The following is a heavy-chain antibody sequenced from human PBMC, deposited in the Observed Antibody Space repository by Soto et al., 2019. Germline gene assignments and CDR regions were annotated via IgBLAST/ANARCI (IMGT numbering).Heavy chain of an antibody. D-gene: IGHD3-10*01. J-gene: IGHJ6*02. Sequence: PGGSLRLSCAASGFTFDDYAMHWVRQAPGKGLEWVSGISWNSGSIGYADSVKGRFTISRDNAKNSLYLQMNSLRAEDTALYYCAKVAPSITMVDGMDVWGQGTTVTVSS. V-gene: IGHV3-9*01. CDR3: AKVAPSITMVDGMDV. CDR1: GFTFDDYA. CDR2: ISWNSGSI.